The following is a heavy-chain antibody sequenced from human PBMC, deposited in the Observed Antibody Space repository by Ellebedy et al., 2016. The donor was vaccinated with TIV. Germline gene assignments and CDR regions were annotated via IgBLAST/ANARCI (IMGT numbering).Heavy chain of an antibody. J-gene: IGHJ4*02. V-gene: IGHV4-4*07. Sequence: SETLSLXXTVSGGSISSYYWSWIRQPAGKGLEWIGRIYTSGSTNYNTSLKSRVTMSVDTSKNQFSLKLSSVTAADTAVYYCARAQVLAVFDYWGQGTLVTVSS. D-gene: IGHD3-3*02. CDR2: IYTSGST. CDR1: GGSISSYY. CDR3: ARAQVLAVFDY.